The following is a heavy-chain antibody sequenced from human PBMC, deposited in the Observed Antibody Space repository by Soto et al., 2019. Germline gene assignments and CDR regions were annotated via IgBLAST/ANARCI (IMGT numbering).Heavy chain of an antibody. CDR2: IDPSDSYT. CDR3: VCPVKSGRLSRSDI. V-gene: IGHV5-10-1*01. J-gene: IGHJ3*02. D-gene: IGHD3-16*01. Sequence: GEALKISCKGSGYSSTSYWISGGRQMPGKGLEWMGRIDPSDSYTNYSPSFQGHVTISADKSISTAYLQWSSLKASDTAMYYCVCPVKSGRLSRSDIRAQGTMVIV. CDR1: GYSSTSYW.